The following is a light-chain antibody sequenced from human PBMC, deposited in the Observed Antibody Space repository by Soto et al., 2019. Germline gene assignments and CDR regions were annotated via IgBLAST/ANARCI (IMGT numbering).Light chain of an antibody. CDR1: QSVSSY. V-gene: IGKV3-11*01. CDR2: DAS. Sequence: EIVLTQSPATLSLSPGERATLSCRASQSVSSYLAWYQQKPVKAPRLLIYDASNRATGLPARFSGSGAGTDFTLTISSLEPEDFAVYYCQQRSNWPPALTFGGGTKVEIK. J-gene: IGKJ4*01. CDR3: QQRSNWPPALT.